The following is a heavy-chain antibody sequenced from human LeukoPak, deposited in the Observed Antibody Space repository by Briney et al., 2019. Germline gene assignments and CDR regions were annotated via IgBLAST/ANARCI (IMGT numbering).Heavy chain of an antibody. J-gene: IGHJ5*02. CDR2: IKQDGSEK. V-gene: IGHV3-7*01. D-gene: IGHD4-23*01. CDR3: ARDNSVEDTAWWFDP. Sequence: GGSLRLSCAASGFPFSSYWMSWARQAPGKGLEWVANIKQDGSEKYYVDSVKGRFTISRDNAKNSLYLQMNSLRADDTAVYYCARDNSVEDTAWWFDPWGQGTLVTVSS. CDR1: GFPFSSYW.